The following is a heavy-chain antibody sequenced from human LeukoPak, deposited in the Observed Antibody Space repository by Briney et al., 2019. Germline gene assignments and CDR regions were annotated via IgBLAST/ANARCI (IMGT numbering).Heavy chain of an antibody. CDR3: AKHSSAPGWGFDY. CDR2: ISGSGGIT. V-gene: IGHV3-23*01. Sequence: PGGSLRLSCAASGFTFSSYAMSRVRQAPGKGLEWVSGISGSGGITYYADFVKGRFTISRDNSKNTLYLQMNSLRAEDTAVYYCAKHSSAPGWGFDYWGQGTLVTVSS. J-gene: IGHJ4*02. D-gene: IGHD6-25*01. CDR1: GFTFSSYA.